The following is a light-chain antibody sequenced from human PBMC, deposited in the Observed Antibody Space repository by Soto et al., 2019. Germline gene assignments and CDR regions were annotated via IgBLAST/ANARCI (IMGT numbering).Light chain of an antibody. J-gene: IGLJ1*01. Sequence: QSALTQPASVSGSPGQSITISCTGTSSDVGGYNYVSWYQHHAGKAPRLIIYASSNRPSAVSHRFSGSRSGNTASLTISGLHLEDEADYYCSSYTSGTTLYVFGTGTKLTVL. CDR2: ASS. CDR1: SSDVGGYNY. V-gene: IGLV2-14*03. CDR3: SSYTSGTTLYV.